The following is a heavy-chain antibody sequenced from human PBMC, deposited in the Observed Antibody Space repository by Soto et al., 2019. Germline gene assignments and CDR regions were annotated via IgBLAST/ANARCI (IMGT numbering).Heavy chain of an antibody. CDR1: GGSFSGYY. D-gene: IGHD3-10*01. CDR3: ARRGSGSYDY. V-gene: IGHV4-34*01. J-gene: IGHJ4*02. CDR2: INHSGST. Sequence: TSETLSLTCAVYGGSFSGYYWSWIRQPPGKGLEWIGEINHSGSTNYNPSLKSRVTISVDTSKDQFSLKLSSVTAADTAVYYCARRGSGSYDYWGQGTLVTVSS.